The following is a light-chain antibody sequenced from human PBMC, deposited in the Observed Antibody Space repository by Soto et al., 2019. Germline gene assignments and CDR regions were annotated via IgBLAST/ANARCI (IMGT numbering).Light chain of an antibody. CDR1: QSVSSSY. CDR3: QQYGSSPSWT. Sequence: EIVLTQSPGTLSLSPGERATLSCRASQSVSSSYLAWYQQKPGQAPRLLIYGASSRATGIPDRFSGSGCGTDFTLTISRLEPEDFAVYYCQQYGSSPSWTFDQGTKVEIK. V-gene: IGKV3-20*01. CDR2: GAS. J-gene: IGKJ1*01.